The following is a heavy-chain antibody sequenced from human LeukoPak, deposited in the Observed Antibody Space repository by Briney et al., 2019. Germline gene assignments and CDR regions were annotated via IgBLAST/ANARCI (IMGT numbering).Heavy chain of an antibody. J-gene: IGHJ5*02. CDR2: FDPEDGET. Sequence: ASVKVSCKVSGYTLTELSMHWARQAPGKGLEWMGGFDPEDGETIYAQKFQGRVTMTEDTSTDTAYMELSSLRSEDTAVYYCATAEYYSYWFDPWGQGTLVTVSS. CDR1: GYTLTELS. CDR3: ATAEYYSYWFDP. V-gene: IGHV1-24*01. D-gene: IGHD3-10*01.